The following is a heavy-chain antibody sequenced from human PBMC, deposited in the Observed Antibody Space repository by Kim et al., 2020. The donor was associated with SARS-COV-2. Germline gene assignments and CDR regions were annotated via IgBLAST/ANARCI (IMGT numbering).Heavy chain of an antibody. D-gene: IGHD4-17*01. CDR3: ARGTTSPGKAFDL. CDR2: IYYSGST. V-gene: IGHV4-59*13. Sequence: SETLSLTCTVSGGSISDYYWSWIRQPPGKGLEWIGYIYYSGSTYYNPSLKSRVTISVDTSKNQFSLKLSSVTAADTAVYYCARGTTSPGKAFDLWGQGTMVTVSS. J-gene: IGHJ3*01. CDR1: GGSISDYY.